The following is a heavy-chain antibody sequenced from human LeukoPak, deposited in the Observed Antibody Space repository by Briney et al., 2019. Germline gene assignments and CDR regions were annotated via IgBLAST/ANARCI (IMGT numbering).Heavy chain of an antibody. CDR3: ARWGDGSKLDY. D-gene: IGHD2-21*02. Sequence: GWSLRLSCAASGFTFRNHGMYWVRQAPGKGLEWVAVIWYDGSTTYYGDAVKGRFTISRDNSKDTLYLQMNGPRVEDTAVYYCARWGDGSKLDYWGQGTLVTVSS. V-gene: IGHV3-33*01. J-gene: IGHJ4*02. CDR2: IWYDGSTT. CDR1: GFTFRNHG.